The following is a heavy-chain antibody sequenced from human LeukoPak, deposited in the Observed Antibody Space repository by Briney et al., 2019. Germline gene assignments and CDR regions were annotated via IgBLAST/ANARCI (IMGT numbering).Heavy chain of an antibody. D-gene: IGHD4-11*01. Sequence: GGSLRLSCAASGFTFSSYAMHWVRQAPGKGLESVAVISYDGSNKYYADSVKGRFTISRDNSKNTLYLQMNSLRAEDTAVYYCARRRGVTTAFDYWGRGTLVTVSS. CDR3: ARRRGVTTAFDY. V-gene: IGHV3-30*01. J-gene: IGHJ4*02. CDR1: GFTFSSYA. CDR2: ISYDGSNK.